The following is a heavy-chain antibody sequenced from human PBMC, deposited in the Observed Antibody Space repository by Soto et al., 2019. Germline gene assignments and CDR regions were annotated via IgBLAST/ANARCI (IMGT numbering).Heavy chain of an antibody. CDR1: GFTVSSNY. Sequence: EVQLVETGGGLIQPGGSLRLSCAASGFTVSSNYMSWVRQAPGKGLEWVSVIYSGGSTYYADSVKGRFTISRDNSKNTLYLQMNSLRAEDTAVYYCASHEDFGDRYYGMDVWGQGTTVTVSS. J-gene: IGHJ6*02. CDR2: IYSGGST. D-gene: IGHD4-17*01. V-gene: IGHV3-53*02. CDR3: ASHEDFGDRYYGMDV.